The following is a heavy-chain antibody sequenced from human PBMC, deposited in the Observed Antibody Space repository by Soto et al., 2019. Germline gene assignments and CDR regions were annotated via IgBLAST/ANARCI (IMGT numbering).Heavy chain of an antibody. D-gene: IGHD5-12*01. J-gene: IGHJ4*02. CDR1: GFTFSSYG. CDR2: ISYDGSNK. Sequence: PGGSLRLSCAASGFTFSSYGMHWVRQAPGKGLEWVAVISYDGSNKYYADSVKGRFTISRDNSKNTLYLQMNSLRAEDTAVYYCAGLCEAGYSGYDFDYWGQGTLVTVSS. V-gene: IGHV3-30*03. CDR3: AGLCEAGYSGYDFDY.